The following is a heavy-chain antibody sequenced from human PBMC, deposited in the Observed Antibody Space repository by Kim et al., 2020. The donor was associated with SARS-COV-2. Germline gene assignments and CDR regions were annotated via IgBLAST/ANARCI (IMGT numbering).Heavy chain of an antibody. J-gene: IGHJ4*02. CDR3: ATSMVRAAYDY. Sequence: GGSLRLSCVASGFTFGDSWMAWVRQAPGKGLEWVANMNQDGSQRRYVDSVRGRCTISRDNAKNSVFLQMNSLRAEDSGVYYCATSMVRAAYDYWGQGTLVTVSS. CDR1: GFTFGDSW. CDR2: MNQDGSQR. D-gene: IGHD3-10*01. V-gene: IGHV3-7*01.